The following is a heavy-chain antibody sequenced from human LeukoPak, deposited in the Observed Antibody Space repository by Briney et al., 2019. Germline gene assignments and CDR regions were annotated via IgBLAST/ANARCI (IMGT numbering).Heavy chain of an antibody. Sequence: GGSLRLSCTASGFSFSGHWMHWARQLPGKGLVWVSRISSTGSTTSYADSVKGRFTVSRDNAKNTLYLQVNNLRAEDTAVYYCARGPNSNWSGLDFWGQGTLLTVSS. V-gene: IGHV3-74*01. D-gene: IGHD6-6*01. J-gene: IGHJ4*02. CDR1: GFSFSGHW. CDR3: ARGPNSNWSGLDF. CDR2: ISSTGSTT.